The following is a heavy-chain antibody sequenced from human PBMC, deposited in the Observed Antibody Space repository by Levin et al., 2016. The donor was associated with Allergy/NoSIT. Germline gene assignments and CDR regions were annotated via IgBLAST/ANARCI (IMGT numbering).Heavy chain of an antibody. V-gene: IGHV3-64*02. D-gene: IGHD3-22*01. CDR3: ARVRYYYDSSGYYRNWYFDL. Sequence: GESLKISCAASGLTLSSYAMHWIRQSPGKGLEYVSTLSSNGGSTYYAESVKGRFTISRDTSKNTLYLQMGSLRAGDTAVYYCARVRYYYDSSGYYRNWYFDLWGRGTLVTVSS. J-gene: IGHJ2*01. CDR1: GLTLSSYA. CDR2: LSSNGGST.